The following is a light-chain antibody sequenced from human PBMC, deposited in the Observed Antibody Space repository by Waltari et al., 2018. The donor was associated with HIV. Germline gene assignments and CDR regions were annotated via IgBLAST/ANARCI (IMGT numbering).Light chain of an antibody. J-gene: IGKJ1*01. CDR1: QSVLYNSDNKND. V-gene: IGKV4-1*01. Sequence: VLTQSPDSLAVSLGERATINCKSSQSVLYNSDNKNDLAWYQQKPGQPPNPLISWAFTRESGVPDRFSGSGSGTDFTLTISSLQAEDVAIYYRQQYHTSWTFGQGTKVEIK. CDR3: QQYHTSWT. CDR2: WAF.